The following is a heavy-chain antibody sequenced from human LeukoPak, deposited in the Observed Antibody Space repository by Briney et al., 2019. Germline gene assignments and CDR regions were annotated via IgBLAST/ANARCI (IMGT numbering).Heavy chain of an antibody. CDR2: IYSGGST. CDR3: ARGLWFGELLKED. J-gene: IGHJ4*02. V-gene: IGHV3-53*04. CDR1: GFTVSSNY. Sequence: GGSLRLSCAAPGFTVSSNYMSWVRQAPGKGLEWVSVIYSGGSTYYADSVKGRFTISRHNSKNTLYLQMNSLRAEDTAVYYCARGLWFGELLKEDWGQGTLVTVSS. D-gene: IGHD3-10*01.